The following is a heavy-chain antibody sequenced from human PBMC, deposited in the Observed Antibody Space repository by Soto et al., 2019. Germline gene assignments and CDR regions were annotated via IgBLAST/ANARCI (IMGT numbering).Heavy chain of an antibody. CDR1: GFTFISFA. CDR3: ARGFSAGKGSPPDF. Sequence: PGGSLRLSCAASGFTFISFAMSCVRQAPGKGLDWVSAISGSGGSTYSADSVKGRFTISRDNSKNTLYLQMSSLRAEDTAVYYCARGFSAGKGSPPDFRGQGSLVTVSS. CDR2: ISGSGGST. J-gene: IGHJ4*02. V-gene: IGHV3-23*01. D-gene: IGHD6-13*01.